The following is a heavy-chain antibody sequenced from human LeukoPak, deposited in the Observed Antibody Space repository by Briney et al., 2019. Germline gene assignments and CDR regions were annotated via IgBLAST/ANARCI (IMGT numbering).Heavy chain of an antibody. CDR2: VSGRDDST. CDR1: GFTFSNYA. Sequence: GGSLRLSCAASGFTFSNYAMSWVRQAPGKGLEWVSAVSGRDDSTYYADSVKGRFTISRDNSKNTLYLQMNSLRAEDTAVYYCAKWGDYDVLTGYYDSDYWGQGTLVTVSS. J-gene: IGHJ4*02. V-gene: IGHV3-23*01. D-gene: IGHD3-9*01. CDR3: AKWGDYDVLTGYYDSDY.